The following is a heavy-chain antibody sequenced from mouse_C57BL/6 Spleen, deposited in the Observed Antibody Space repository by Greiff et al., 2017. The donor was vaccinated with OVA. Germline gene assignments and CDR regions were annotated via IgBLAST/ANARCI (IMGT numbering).Heavy chain of an antibody. CDR2: ILPGSGST. Sequence: QVQLKESGAELMKPGASVKLSCKATGYTFTGYWIEWVKQRPGPGLEWIGEILPGSGSTNYNEKFKGKATFTADTSSNTAYMQLSSLTTEDSAIYSCAISPVVATRLHTIDYWGQGTSLTVSS. CDR1: GYTFTGYW. CDR3: AISPVVATRLHTIDY. J-gene: IGHJ4*01. V-gene: IGHV1-9*01. D-gene: IGHD1-1*01.